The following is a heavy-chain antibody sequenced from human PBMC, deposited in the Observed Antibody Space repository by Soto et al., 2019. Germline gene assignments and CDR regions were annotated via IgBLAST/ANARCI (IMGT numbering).Heavy chain of an antibody. CDR2: INGDGSTT. CDR3: TRSKDGYNLVADY. D-gene: IGHD5-12*01. CDR1: GFTLSSFW. Sequence: EVQLVESGGGLVQPGGSLRLSCAASGFTLSSFWMHWVHQAPGKGLVWVSRINGDGSTTSYADSVKGRFTISRDNAKNTLYLQMNSLRAEETAVYYCTRSKDGYNLVADYWGQGTLVTVSS. J-gene: IGHJ4*02. V-gene: IGHV3-74*01.